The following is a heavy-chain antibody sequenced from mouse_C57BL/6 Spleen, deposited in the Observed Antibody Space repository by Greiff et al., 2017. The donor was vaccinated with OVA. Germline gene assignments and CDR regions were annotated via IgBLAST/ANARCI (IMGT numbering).Heavy chain of an antibody. CDR1: GYTFTSYW. CDR3: ARERNPAYFDY. CDR2: INPSNGGT. J-gene: IGHJ2*01. Sequence: VQLQQSGTELVKPGASVKLSCKASGYTFTSYWMHWVKQRPGQGLEWIGNINPSNGGTNYNEKFKSKATLTVDKTSSTAYMQLSSLTSEDSAVYYCARERNPAYFDYWGQGTTLTVSS. V-gene: IGHV1-53*01.